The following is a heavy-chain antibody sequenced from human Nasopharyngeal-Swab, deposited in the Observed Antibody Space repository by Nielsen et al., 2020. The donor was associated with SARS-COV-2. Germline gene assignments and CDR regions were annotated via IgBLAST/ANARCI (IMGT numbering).Heavy chain of an antibody. D-gene: IGHD1-26*01. V-gene: IGHV3-21*01. CDR3: ARIAGRGSIYYYYMDV. J-gene: IGHJ6*03. CDR2: ISGSGSYV. CDR1: GFTFNTYS. Sequence: GSLRLSCAGSGFTFNTYSMIWVRQVPGEGLEWVSSISGSGSYVYYADSMKGRFTISKDSAKNSLYLQMNSLRADDTAVYFCARIAGRGSIYYYYMDVWGTGTTVTVSS.